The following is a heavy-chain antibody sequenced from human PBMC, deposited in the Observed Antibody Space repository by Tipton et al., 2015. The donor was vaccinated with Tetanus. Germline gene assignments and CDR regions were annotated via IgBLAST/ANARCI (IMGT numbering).Heavy chain of an antibody. CDR2: IYYRGRT. CDR3: ARQPLSLERLFKPPDVLDL. Sequence: TLSLTCTVSGGSINSSHHFWGWIRQPPGKGLEWIGAIYYRGRTFYNPSLKDRVSISVDRSKNQFSLRLSSVTAADTSLYYCARQPLSLERLFKPPDVLDLWGQGTMVTVSS. D-gene: IGHD1-1*01. V-gene: IGHV4-39*01. J-gene: IGHJ3*01. CDR1: GGSINSSHHF.